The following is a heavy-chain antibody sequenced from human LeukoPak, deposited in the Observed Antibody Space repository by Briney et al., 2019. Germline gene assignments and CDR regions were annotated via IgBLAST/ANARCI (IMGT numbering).Heavy chain of an antibody. V-gene: IGHV3-48*04. CDR2: ISSSISTI. J-gene: IGHJ5*02. CDR3: ARDPLRGYCSSTSCYTGWFDP. CDR1: GFIFSSYS. D-gene: IGHD2-2*02. Sequence: GGSLRLSCAVSGFIFSSYSMNWVRQAPGKWLGWVSYISSSISTIYYADSVKGRFTISRDNAKNSLYLQMNSLRAEDTAVYYCARDPLRGYCSSTSCYTGWFDPWGQGTLVTVSS.